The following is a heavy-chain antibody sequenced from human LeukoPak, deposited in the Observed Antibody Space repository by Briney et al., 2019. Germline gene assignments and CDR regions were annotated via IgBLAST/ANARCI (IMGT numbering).Heavy chain of an antibody. J-gene: IGHJ4*02. CDR2: ISSSSSYI. CDR1: GFTVSSNY. Sequence: PGGSLRLSCAASGFTVSSNYMSWVRQAPGKGLEWVSSISSSSSYIYYADSVTGRFTISRDNAKNSLYLQMNSLRAEDTAVYYCASSRNPGSGSYPFDYWGQGTLVTVSS. V-gene: IGHV3-21*01. D-gene: IGHD3-10*01. CDR3: ASSRNPGSGSYPFDY.